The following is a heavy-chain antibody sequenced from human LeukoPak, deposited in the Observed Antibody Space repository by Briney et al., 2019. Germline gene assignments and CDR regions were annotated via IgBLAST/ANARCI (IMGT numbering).Heavy chain of an antibody. V-gene: IGHV3-74*01. J-gene: IGHJ4*02. CDR1: GFTFSSYA. CDR2: IKSDESTT. CDR3: ARGDGGSYGGRFDY. D-gene: IGHD1-26*01. Sequence: GGSLRLSCAASGFTFSSYAMSWVRQAPGKGLVWVSRIKSDESTTSYADSVKGRFTIYRDNARNTLYLQMNSLRTEDTAVYYCARGDGGSYGGRFDYWGQGTLVTVSS.